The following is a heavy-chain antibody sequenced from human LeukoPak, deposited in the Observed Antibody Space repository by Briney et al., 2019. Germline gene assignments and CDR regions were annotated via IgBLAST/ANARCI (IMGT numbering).Heavy chain of an antibody. CDR3: VRDGAHWDLDY. CDR2: IQSDGGNE. J-gene: IGHJ4*02. CDR1: GFSFSTSG. D-gene: IGHD7-27*01. Sequence: GGSLRLSCAASGFSFSTSGMHWIRQAPGKGLEWVAFIQSDGGNEYYAASVKGRFTISRDNSKNTVHLQMNSLRAEDTAMYYCVRDGAHWDLDYWGQGTLVTVSS. V-gene: IGHV3-30*02.